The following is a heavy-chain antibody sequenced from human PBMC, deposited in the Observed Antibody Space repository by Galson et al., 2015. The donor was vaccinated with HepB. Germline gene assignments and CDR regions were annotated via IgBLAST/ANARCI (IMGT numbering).Heavy chain of an antibody. J-gene: IGHJ2*01. CDR2: ISGYNGRA. V-gene: IGHV1-18*01. CDR3: ARHACGSVWNCDL. Sequence: SVQVSCKGSGYSFNNYAITWVQQAPGQGLQWMGWISGYNGRAMYAQEFQDRVTLTINTDYLLWTSLKASDTAIYYCARHACGSVWNCDLWGRGTLVTVSS. D-gene: IGHD2-21*01. CDR1: GYSFNNYA.